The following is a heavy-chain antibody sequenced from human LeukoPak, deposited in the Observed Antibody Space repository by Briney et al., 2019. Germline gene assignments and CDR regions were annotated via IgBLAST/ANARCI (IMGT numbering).Heavy chain of an antibody. CDR2: MNPNSGNT. D-gene: IGHD6-6*01. CDR1: GYAFTSYG. Sequence: ASVKVSCKASGYAFTSYGISWVRQATGQGLEWMGWMNPNSGNTGYAQKFQGRVTITRNSSISTAYMELSSLRSEDTAVYYCARGPRWSIAARPFYYYYYMDVWGKGTTVTVSS. V-gene: IGHV1-8*03. J-gene: IGHJ6*03. CDR3: ARGPRWSIAARPFYYYYYMDV.